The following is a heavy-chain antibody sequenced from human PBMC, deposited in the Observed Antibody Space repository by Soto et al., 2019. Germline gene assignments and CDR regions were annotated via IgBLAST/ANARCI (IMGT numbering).Heavy chain of an antibody. V-gene: IGHV3-23*01. CDR1: GFTLSSYA. D-gene: IGHD4-17*01. CDR3: AKGPLYGDYVSG. CDR2: ISGRGGST. J-gene: IGHJ4*02. Sequence: EVQLLESGGGLVQPGGSLRLSCAASGFTLSSYAMSWVRQAPGNGLEWVSGISGRGGSTYYADSVKGRFTISRDNSKNTLYLQMNSLRAEDTSVYYCAKGPLYGDYVSGWGQGTLVTVSS.